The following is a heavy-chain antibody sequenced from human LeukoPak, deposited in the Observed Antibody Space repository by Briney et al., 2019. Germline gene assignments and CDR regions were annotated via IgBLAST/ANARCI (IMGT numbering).Heavy chain of an antibody. V-gene: IGHV4-59*08. CDR3: ARVFPINYFDY. CDR2: IYYSGST. J-gene: IGHJ4*02. Sequence: PSETLSLTCTVSGGSISSYYWSWIRQPPGKGLEWIGYIYYSGSTNYNPSLKSRVTISVDTSKNQFSLKLSSVTAADTAVYYCARVFPINYFDYWGQGTLVTVSS. CDR1: GGSISSYY. D-gene: IGHD5-12*01.